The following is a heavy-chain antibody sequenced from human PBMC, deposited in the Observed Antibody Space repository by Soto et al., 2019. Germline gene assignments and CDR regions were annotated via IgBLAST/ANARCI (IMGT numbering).Heavy chain of an antibody. J-gene: IGHJ5*02. D-gene: IGHD3-22*01. V-gene: IGHV5-51*01. CDR2: IFPSDSDT. CDR1: GYRFTSYW. CDR3: ARKDKSGYFNWFDP. Sequence: GGSLKICCRTSGYRFTSYWIAWVRQMPGKGLEWMGIIFPSDSDTRYSPSFQGQVTISADRSTSTVFLQWASLKASDTAVYFCARKDKSGYFNWFDPWGQGTLVTVSS.